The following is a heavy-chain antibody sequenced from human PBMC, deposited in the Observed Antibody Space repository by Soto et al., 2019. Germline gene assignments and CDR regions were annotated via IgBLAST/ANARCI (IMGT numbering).Heavy chain of an antibody. D-gene: IGHD6-25*01. CDR2: ISGSGSSA. CDR1: GFTFNTYA. CDR3: AQEDRGYHYFDP. J-gene: IGHJ5*02. V-gene: IGHV3-23*01. Sequence: EVQVLESGGGLVQPGGSLRLSCAASGFTFNTYAMNWVRQAPGKGLEWVSGISGSGSSAHYADSVKGRFTISRDNSKNTLSLHMYSLRAEDTAIYYCAQEDRGYHYFDPWGQGTLVTVSS.